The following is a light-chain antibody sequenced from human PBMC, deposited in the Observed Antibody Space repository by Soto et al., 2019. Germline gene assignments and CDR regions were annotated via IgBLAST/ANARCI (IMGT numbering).Light chain of an antibody. V-gene: IGKV3-20*01. CDR1: QSVSSSY. J-gene: IGKJ5*01. CDR2: GAS. Sequence: EIVLTQSPGTLSLSPGERATLSCRASQSVSSSYLALYQQKPGQAPRLLIYGASSRATGIPDRFSGSGSGTDFTLTISRLEHEYFAVYYCQKYGSSPPITFGQGTRLEIK. CDR3: QKYGSSPPIT.